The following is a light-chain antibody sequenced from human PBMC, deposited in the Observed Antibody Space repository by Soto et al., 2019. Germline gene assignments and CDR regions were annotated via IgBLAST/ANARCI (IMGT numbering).Light chain of an antibody. CDR2: EVS. CDR1: SSDVGSYNL. V-gene: IGLV2-23*02. CDR3: CSYAGSIPSAYV. Sequence: QSVLTQAASVSGSPGQAITISCTGTSSDVGSYNLVSWYQQYPGKAPKLMISEVSKRPSGVSNRFSGSKSGNTASLTISGLQAEDEADYYCCSYAGSIPSAYVFGTGTKVTVL. J-gene: IGLJ1*01.